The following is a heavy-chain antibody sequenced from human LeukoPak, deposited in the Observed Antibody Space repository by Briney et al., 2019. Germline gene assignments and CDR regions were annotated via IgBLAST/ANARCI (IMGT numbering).Heavy chain of an antibody. CDR2: VNPSGST. J-gene: IGHJ5*02. CDR1: GESFSGYF. Sequence: SETLSLTCAVYGESFSGYFWTWIRQSPGKGLEWIGEVNPSGSTNYNPSLKSRVTISVDMSKNQFSLKLSSVTAADTAVYYCARDESVGNWFDPWGQGTLVTVSS. D-gene: IGHD1-26*01. V-gene: IGHV4-34*01. CDR3: ARDESVGNWFDP.